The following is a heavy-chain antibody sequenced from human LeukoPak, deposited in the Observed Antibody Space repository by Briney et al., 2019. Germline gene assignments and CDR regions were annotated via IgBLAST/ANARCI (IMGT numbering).Heavy chain of an antibody. CDR3: ARSVWLGNDY. CDR2: INHSGST. D-gene: IGHD6-19*01. CDR1: GGSFSGYY. Sequence: SSETLSLTCAVYGGSFSGYYWSSIRQPPGKWLEWIGEINHSGSTNYNPSLKSRVTISVDTSKNQFSLKLSSVTAADTAVYYCARSVWLGNDYWGQGTLVTVSS. V-gene: IGHV4-34*01. J-gene: IGHJ4*02.